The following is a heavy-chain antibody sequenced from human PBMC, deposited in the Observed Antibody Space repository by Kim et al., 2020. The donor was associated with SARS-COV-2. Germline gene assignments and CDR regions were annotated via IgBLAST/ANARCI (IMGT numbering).Heavy chain of an antibody. J-gene: IGHJ4*02. CDR3: AKNGWYSIDH. V-gene: IGHV4-34*01. CDR2: GSR. Sequence: GSRKYNPYLKSRVTISADTSKTQCSLKLSSVTASDTAVYYCAKNGWYSIDHWGQGNLVTVSS. D-gene: IGHD6-19*01.